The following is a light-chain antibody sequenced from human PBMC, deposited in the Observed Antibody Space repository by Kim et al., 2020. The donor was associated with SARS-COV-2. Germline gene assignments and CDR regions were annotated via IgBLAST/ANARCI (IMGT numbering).Light chain of an antibody. CDR1: SLRSYY. J-gene: IGLJ3*02. CDR2: VKN. CDR3: YPLDSMGNHWV. V-gene: IGLV3-19*01. Sequence: SSELTQDPAVSVALGQTVRITCQGDSLRSYYASWYQQEPGQAPVLVIYVKNNRPSGIPDRFSGSSSGNTASLTITGAQAEDEAHYYRYPLDSMGNHWVFG.